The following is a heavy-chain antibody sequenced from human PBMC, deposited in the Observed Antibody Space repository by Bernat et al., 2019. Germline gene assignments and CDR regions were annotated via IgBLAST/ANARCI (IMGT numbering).Heavy chain of an antibody. CDR2: LHDSGAT. Sequence: QVQLQESGPGLVKPSETLSLICSVSGASVRQYFWSWVRQFPGKGLEWIAFLHDSGATHCNPSLKSRVTTSIDTSKNQFSLSLNFVTAADTAIYFCARESAGEGRNNWFDPWGQGILVTVSS. D-gene: IGHD2-21*01. CDR1: GASVRQYF. J-gene: IGHJ5*02. CDR3: ARESAGEGRNNWFDP. V-gene: IGHV4-59*02.